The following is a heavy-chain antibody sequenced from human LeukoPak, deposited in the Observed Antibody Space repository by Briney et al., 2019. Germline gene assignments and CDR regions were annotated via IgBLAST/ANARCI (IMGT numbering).Heavy chain of an antibody. D-gene: IGHD3-22*01. J-gene: IGHJ5*02. CDR2: ISWNSGSI. V-gene: IGHV3-9*03. CDR3: ARGYYYDSSSTYNWFDP. Sequence: GRSLRLSCAASGFTFDDYAMHWVRQAPGKGLEWVSGISWNSGSIVYAGSVKGRFTISRDNAKNSLYLQMNSLRAEDMALYYCARGYYYDSSSTYNWFDPWGQGTLVTVSS. CDR1: GFTFDDYA.